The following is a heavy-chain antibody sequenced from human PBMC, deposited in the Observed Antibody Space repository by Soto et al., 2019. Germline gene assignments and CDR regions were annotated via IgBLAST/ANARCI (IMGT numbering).Heavy chain of an antibody. D-gene: IGHD3-22*01. CDR2: TRNKANSYTT. Sequence: EVQLVESGGGLVQPGGSLRLSCAASGFTFSDHYMDWVRQAPGKGLEWVGRTRNKANSYTTEYAASVKGRFTISRDDSKNSLYLQINSLKTEDTAVYYCARETYYDSNIDYWGQGTLVTVSS. CDR1: GFTFSDHY. V-gene: IGHV3-72*01. CDR3: ARETYYDSNIDY. J-gene: IGHJ4*02.